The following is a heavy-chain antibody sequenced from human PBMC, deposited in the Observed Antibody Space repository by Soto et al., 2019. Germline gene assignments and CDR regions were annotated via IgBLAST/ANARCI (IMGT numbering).Heavy chain of an antibody. J-gene: IGHJ4*02. Sequence: QVQLVESGGGVVQPGRSLRLSCAASGFTFSSYAMHWVRQAPGKGLEWVAVISYDGSNKYYADSVKGRFTISRDNSKNTLYLQMNSLRAEDTAVYYCAREGDGYNFDYLGQGTLVTVSS. CDR3: AREGDGYNFDY. CDR1: GFTFSSYA. D-gene: IGHD5-12*01. V-gene: IGHV3-30-3*01. CDR2: ISYDGSNK.